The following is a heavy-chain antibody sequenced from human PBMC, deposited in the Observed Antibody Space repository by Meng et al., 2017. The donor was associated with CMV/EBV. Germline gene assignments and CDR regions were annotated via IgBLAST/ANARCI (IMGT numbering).Heavy chain of an antibody. V-gene: IGHV4-30-4*08. CDR2: IYYSGST. CDR3: ARVTSRVAGAFDY. CDR1: GGSIRSGDYY. Sequence: QVQLQESRPGLAKPSQTLSLTCTVSGGSIRSGDYYWSWIRQPPGKGLEWIGYIYYSGSTYYSPSLKNRVTISVDTSKNQFSLKLSSVTAADTAVYYCARVTSRVAGAFDYWGQGTLVTVSS. D-gene: IGHD1-14*01. J-gene: IGHJ4*02.